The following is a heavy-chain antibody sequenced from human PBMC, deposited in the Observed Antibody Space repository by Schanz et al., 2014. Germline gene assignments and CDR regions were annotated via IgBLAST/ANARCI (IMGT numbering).Heavy chain of an antibody. Sequence: VQLLQFGGGVVQPGRSLRLSCGGSGFTFSKYWMSWVRQAPGKGLEWVANIKQDGSEKYYVDAVKGRFTISRDRFQNTLYLRMSSLRAEDTAVYYCARPRFDYGEVDYWGQGTLVTVSS. J-gene: IGHJ4*02. CDR1: GFTFSKYW. D-gene: IGHD4-17*01. V-gene: IGHV3-7*02. CDR2: IKQDGSEK. CDR3: ARPRFDYGEVDY.